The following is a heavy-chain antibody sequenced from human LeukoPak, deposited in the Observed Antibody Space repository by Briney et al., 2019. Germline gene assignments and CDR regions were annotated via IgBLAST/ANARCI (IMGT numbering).Heavy chain of an antibody. J-gene: IGHJ1*01. CDR2: IKSDGGT. V-gene: IGHV3-74*01. CDR1: GFTFSTYW. CDR3: ARAPSEIGGYYPEYFRH. Sequence: GGSLRLSCAASGFTFSTYWMHWVRQAPGKGLVWVSRIKSDGGTNYADSVKGRFTISRDNAKKTVSLQMDSLRPEDTGVYYCARAPSEIGGYYPEYFRHWGQGTLVTVSS. D-gene: IGHD3-22*01.